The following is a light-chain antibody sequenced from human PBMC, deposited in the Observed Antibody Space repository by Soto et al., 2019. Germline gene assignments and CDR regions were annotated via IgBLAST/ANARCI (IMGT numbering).Light chain of an antibody. CDR2: GAS. J-gene: IGKJ1*01. Sequence: MTLAPGSLSGPPGERATLSCRASQSVSSSYLAWYQQKPGQAPRLLIYGASSRATGIPDRFSGSGSGTDFTLTISSLEPEDFAVYYCQQYGSSPQTFGQVTKVDIK. V-gene: IGKV3-20*01. CDR3: QQYGSSPQT. CDR1: QSVSSSY.